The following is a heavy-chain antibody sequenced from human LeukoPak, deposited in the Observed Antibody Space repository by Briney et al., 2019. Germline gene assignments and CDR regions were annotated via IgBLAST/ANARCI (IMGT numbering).Heavy chain of an antibody. Sequence: SETLSLTCTVSGGSVSSGSYYWSWIRQPPGKGLEWIGYIYYSGSTNYNPSLKSRVTISVDTSKNQFSLKLSSVTAADTAVYYCARAFVGATDAFDYWGQGTLVTVSS. J-gene: IGHJ4*02. D-gene: IGHD1-26*01. V-gene: IGHV4-61*01. CDR3: ARAFVGATDAFDY. CDR2: IYYSGST. CDR1: GGSVSSGSYY.